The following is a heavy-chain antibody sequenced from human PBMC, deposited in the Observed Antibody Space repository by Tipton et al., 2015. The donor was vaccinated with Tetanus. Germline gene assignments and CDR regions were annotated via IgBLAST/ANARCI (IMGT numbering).Heavy chain of an antibody. V-gene: IGHV4-59*01. CDR1: GGSMSTYY. Sequence: TLSLTCTVSGGSMSTYYWSWIRQPPGKGLEWIGYVYYTGSTDYNTSLKSRVTISVDTSKSQFSLRLTSVTAADTAVYYCARVNNEYPNKGPFDYWGQGALVAVST. J-gene: IGHJ4*02. D-gene: IGHD6-6*01. CDR3: ARVNNEYPNKGPFDY. CDR2: VYYTGST.